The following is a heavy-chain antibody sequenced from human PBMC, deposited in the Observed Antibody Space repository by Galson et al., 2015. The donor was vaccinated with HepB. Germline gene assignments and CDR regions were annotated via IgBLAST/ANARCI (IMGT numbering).Heavy chain of an antibody. D-gene: IGHD6-13*01. CDR2: IYGDDDK. CDR3: AHRNAAGTVGPRYFDL. V-gene: IGHV2-5*02. Sequence: PALVKPTQTLTLTCTFSGFSLPTHAVGVGWIRLPPGKALEWLALIYGDDDKRYSPSLKSRLTITKDTSKNQVVLTMTNMDPVDTATYYCAHRNAAGTVGPRYFDLWGRGTLVTVSS. J-gene: IGHJ2*01. CDR1: GFSLPTHAVG.